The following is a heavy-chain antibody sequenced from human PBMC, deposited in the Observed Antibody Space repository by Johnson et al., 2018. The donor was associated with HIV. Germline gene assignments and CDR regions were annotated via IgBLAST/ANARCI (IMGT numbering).Heavy chain of an antibody. Sequence: VQLVESGGGLVKPGGSLRLSCAASGFTFSDYYMSWIRQAPGQGLEWVAAISGSGGSPYYADPVTGRFPISRDNSKNTLYLQMNSLRAEDTAVYYCARDLYYYDSSDYYSNAFDIWGPGTMVTVSS. CDR2: ISGSGGSP. V-gene: IGHV3-23*04. CDR3: ARDLYYYDSSDYYSNAFDI. J-gene: IGHJ3*02. CDR1: GFTFSDYY. D-gene: IGHD3-22*01.